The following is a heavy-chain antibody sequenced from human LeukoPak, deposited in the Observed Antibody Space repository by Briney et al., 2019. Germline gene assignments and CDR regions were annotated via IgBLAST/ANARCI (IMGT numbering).Heavy chain of an antibody. Sequence: SVKVSCKASGGTFSSHAISWVRQAPGQGLEWMGRIIPIFGTANYAQKFQGRVTITTDESTSTAYMELSSLRSEDTALYYCASTGYSSGWYPFDYWGQGTLVTVSS. J-gene: IGHJ4*02. D-gene: IGHD6-19*01. CDR3: ASTGYSSGWYPFDY. CDR1: GGTFSSHA. V-gene: IGHV1-69*05. CDR2: IIPIFGTA.